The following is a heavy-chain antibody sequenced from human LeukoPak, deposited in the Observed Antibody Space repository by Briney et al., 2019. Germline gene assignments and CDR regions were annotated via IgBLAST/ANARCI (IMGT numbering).Heavy chain of an antibody. D-gene: IGHD6-13*01. J-gene: IGHJ4*02. CDR3: AKTRPLDSSSWSHGDY. CDR1: GFTFSSYA. CDR2: INGSGGST. Sequence: GGSLRLSCAASGFTFSSYAMSWVRQAPGKGLEWVSAINGSGGSTYYADSVKGRFTISRDNSKNTLYLQMNSLRAEDTAVYYCAKTRPLDSSSWSHGDYWGQGTLVTVSS. V-gene: IGHV3-23*01.